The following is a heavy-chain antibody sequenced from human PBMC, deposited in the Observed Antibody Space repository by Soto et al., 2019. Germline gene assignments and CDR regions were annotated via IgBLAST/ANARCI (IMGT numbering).Heavy chain of an antibody. Sequence: EVQLVESGGGLVKPGGSLRLSCTASGFIFSSYSMNWVRQAPGKGLEWVSSISSSTYSIYYADSVKGRFTIARDNAKNSLYLQMNSLRAEDTAVYYCARVGYCSGGSCHNFDYWGQGTLVTVSS. CDR3: ARVGYCSGGSCHNFDY. CDR1: GFIFSSYS. CDR2: ISSSTYSI. V-gene: IGHV3-21*01. J-gene: IGHJ4*02. D-gene: IGHD2-15*01.